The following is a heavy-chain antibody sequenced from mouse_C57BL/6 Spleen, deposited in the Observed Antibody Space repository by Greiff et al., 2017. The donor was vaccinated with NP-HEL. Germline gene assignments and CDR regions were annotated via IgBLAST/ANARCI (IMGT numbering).Heavy chain of an antibody. CDR3: ARNDYDGSYFDY. J-gene: IGHJ2*01. V-gene: IGHV1-52*01. D-gene: IGHD2-4*01. Sequence: QVQLQQPGAELVRPGSSVKLSCKASGYTFTSYWMHWVKQRPIQGLEWIGNIDPSDSETHYNQKFKDKATLTVDKSSSTAYMQLSSLTSEDSAVYYWARNDYDGSYFDYWGQGTTLTVSS. CDR1: GYTFTSYW. CDR2: IDPSDSET.